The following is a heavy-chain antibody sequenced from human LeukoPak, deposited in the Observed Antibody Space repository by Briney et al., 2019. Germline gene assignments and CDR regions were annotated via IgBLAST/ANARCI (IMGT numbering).Heavy chain of an antibody. J-gene: IGHJ4*02. CDR1: GGSISSSSYY. Sequence: SETLSLTCTVSGGSISSSSYYWGWIRQPPGKGLEWIGSIYYSGSTYYNPSLKSRVTISVDTSKKQFSLKLSSVTAADTAVYSCASYNGRRDGYNFGYWGQGTLVTVSS. D-gene: IGHD5-24*01. CDR2: IYYSGST. CDR3: ASYNGRRDGYNFGY. V-gene: IGHV4-39*01.